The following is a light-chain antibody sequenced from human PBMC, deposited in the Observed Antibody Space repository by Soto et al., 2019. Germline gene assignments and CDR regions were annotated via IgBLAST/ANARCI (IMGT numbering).Light chain of an antibody. J-gene: IGLJ1*01. V-gene: IGLV2-14*01. CDR1: SGDVGSYYY. Sequence: QSALTQPASVSGSPGQSITISCTGTSGDVGSYYYVSWYQQLPGKAPKLMISEVSNRPSGVSNRFSGSKSGNTATLTISGLQAEDEADYYCSSYTAGGTIFGTGTKVTVL. CDR3: SSYTAGGTI. CDR2: EVS.